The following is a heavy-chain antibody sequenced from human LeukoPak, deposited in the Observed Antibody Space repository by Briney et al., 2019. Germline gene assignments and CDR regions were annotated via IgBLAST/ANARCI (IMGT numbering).Heavy chain of an antibody. CDR2: INPNSGDT. CDR1: GYTFSGYY. CDR3: ARVQYQLLFEGNWFDP. J-gene: IGHJ5*02. Sequence: ASVKVSCKASGYTFSGYYIHWVRQAPGQGLERMGWINPNSGDTHYAQKFQGRVTMTRDTSSSTAYMDLNSLISDDTAVYYCARVQYQLLFEGNWFDPWGQGTLVTVSS. D-gene: IGHD2-2*01. V-gene: IGHV1-2*02.